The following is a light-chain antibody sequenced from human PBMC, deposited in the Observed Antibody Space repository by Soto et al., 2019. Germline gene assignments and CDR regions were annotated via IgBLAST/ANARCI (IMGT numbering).Light chain of an antibody. CDR2: NNN. CDR3: AAWDGSLNGVV. V-gene: IGLV1-44*01. CDR1: SSNIGSNA. J-gene: IGLJ2*01. Sequence: QSVLTQPPSASGTPGQRVTISCSGSSSNIGSNAVNWYQQLPGTAPKLLIYNNNQRPSGVPDRFSGSKSGTSASLAISGLQSGDEADYHCAAWDGSLNGVVFGGWTKVTVL.